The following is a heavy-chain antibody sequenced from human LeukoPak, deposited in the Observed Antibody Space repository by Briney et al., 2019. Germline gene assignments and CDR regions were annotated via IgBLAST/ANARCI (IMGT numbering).Heavy chain of an antibody. CDR3: ARLWFGELFDY. V-gene: IGHV1-3*01. J-gene: IGHJ4*02. D-gene: IGHD3-10*01. Sequence: ASVKVSCTASGYTFTSYAMHWVRQAPGQRLEWMGWINAGNGNTKYSQKFQGRVTITRDTSASTAYMELSSLRSEDTAVYYCARLWFGELFDYWGQGTLVTVSS. CDR2: INAGNGNT. CDR1: GYTFTSYA.